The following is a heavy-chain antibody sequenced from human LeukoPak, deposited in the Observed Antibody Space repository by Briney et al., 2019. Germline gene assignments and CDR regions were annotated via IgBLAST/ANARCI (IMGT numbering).Heavy chain of an antibody. V-gene: IGHV3-30*04. CDR2: ISYDGSSK. D-gene: IGHD4-17*01. Sequence: GGSLRLSCAASGFTFSSYAMHWVRQPPGKGLEWVAVISYDGSSKYYADSVKGRFTISRDNSKNTLYLQMNSLRAEDTAVYYCARGSKSYGDYIRSRIHYFDYWGQGTLVTVSS. CDR3: ARGSKSYGDYIRSRIHYFDY. CDR1: GFTFSSYA. J-gene: IGHJ4*02.